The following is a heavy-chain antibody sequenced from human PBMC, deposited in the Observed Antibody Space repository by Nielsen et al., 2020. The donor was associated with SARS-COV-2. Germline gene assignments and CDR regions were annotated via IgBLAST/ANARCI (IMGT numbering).Heavy chain of an antibody. Sequence: GESLKISCAASGFTFSNAWMSWVRQAPGKGLEWVGRIKSKTDGGTTDYAAPVKGRFTISRDDSKNTLYLQMNSLKTEDTAVYYCTTDLIEGPGSYYDILPRYYYYYGMDVWGQGTTVTVSS. V-gene: IGHV3-15*01. CDR2: IKSKTDGGTT. CDR3: TTDLIEGPGSYYDILPRYYYYYGMDV. CDR1: GFTFSNAW. D-gene: IGHD3-9*01. J-gene: IGHJ6*02.